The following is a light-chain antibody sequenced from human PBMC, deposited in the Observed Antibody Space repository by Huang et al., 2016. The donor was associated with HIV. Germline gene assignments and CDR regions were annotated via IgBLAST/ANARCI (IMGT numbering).Light chain of an antibody. J-gene: IGKJ4*01. Sequence: DIVMTQFPLSLSVTPGEPASISCRSSQSLLHSNGYKYLDWYLQKPGQSPQILSFLSSNRASGGPDRFSGSGSGTDFTLKITRVEADNVGVYYCMQALQTPLTFGGGTKVEIK. CDR2: LSS. CDR1: QSLLHSNGYKY. V-gene: IGKV2-28*01. CDR3: MQALQTPLT.